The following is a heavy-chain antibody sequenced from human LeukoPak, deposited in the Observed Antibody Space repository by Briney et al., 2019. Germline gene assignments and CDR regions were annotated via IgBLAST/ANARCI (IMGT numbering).Heavy chain of an antibody. CDR3: ARVSPNTVTTLQYFDY. CDR2: ISAYNGNT. J-gene: IGHJ4*02. V-gene: IGHV1-18*01. CDR1: GYTFTSYG. D-gene: IGHD4-17*01. Sequence: ASVKVSCKASGYTFTSYGISWVRQAPGQGLEWMGWISAYNGNTNYAQKLQGRVTMTTDTSTSTAYMELRSLRSDDTAVYYCARVSPNTVTTLQYFDYWGQGTLVTVSS.